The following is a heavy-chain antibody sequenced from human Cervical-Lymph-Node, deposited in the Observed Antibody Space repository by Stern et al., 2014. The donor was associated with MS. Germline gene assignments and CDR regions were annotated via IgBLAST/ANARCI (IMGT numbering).Heavy chain of an antibody. CDR1: GGSISSSTYY. J-gene: IGHJ5*02. Sequence: QLVESGPGLVKPSETLSLTCTVSGGSISSSTYYWGWIRQPPGKGLEWIGSIYYSGSTYYNPSLKSRVTISVDTSKNQFSPQLSSVTAADTAVYYCACVSGSGPWGQGTLVTVSS. CDR3: ACVSGSGP. V-gene: IGHV4-39*01. CDR2: IYYSGST. D-gene: IGHD6-19*01.